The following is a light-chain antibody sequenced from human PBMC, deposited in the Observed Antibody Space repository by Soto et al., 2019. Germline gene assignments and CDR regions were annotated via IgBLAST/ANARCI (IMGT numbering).Light chain of an antibody. J-gene: IGKJ3*01. CDR3: MQALQKPST. V-gene: IGKV2-28*01. Sequence: DLVVTQSPVSLPVTPGEPASMSCRASQSLHTNGINYLHWYLQKPGQSPQLLIYLGSNRASGVPDRFSGSGSGTEFTLKISRVEAEDVGIYYCMQALQKPSTFGHGTKVDIK. CDR1: QSLHTNGINY. CDR2: LGS.